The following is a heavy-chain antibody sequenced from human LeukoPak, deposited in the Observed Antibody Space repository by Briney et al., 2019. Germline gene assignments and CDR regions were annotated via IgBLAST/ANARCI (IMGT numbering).Heavy chain of an antibody. CDR2: TYYSGST. Sequence: SETLSLTCTVSGAPTTGVVYTWGGIPHPPGKGLEWIGSTYYSGSTYYNPSLKSRVTISVDTSKNQFSLKLNSVTATDTAVYYCARHYGPWGQGTLVTVSS. CDR1: GAPTTGVVYT. J-gene: IGHJ4*02. V-gene: IGHV4-39*01. CDR3: ARHYGP. D-gene: IGHD3-10*01.